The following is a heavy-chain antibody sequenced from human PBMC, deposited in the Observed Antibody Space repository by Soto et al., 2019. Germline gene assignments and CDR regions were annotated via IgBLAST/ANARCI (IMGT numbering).Heavy chain of an antibody. CDR2: IYWDDDK. D-gene: IGHD1-26*01. CDR3: AHRPVVGANTFDC. CDR1: GFSLSTSGVG. J-gene: IGHJ4*02. V-gene: IGHV2-5*02. Sequence: QITLKESGPPLVKPTQTLTLTCTFSGFSLSTSGVGVGWIRQPPGKALEWLALIYWDDDKRYSPPLKSRHNITKDTSEHQVVLTMTYVDPVDTATYYCAHRPVVGANTFDCWGQGTLVTVSS.